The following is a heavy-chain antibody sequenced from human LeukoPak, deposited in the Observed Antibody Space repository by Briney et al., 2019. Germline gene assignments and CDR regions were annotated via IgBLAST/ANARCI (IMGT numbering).Heavy chain of an antibody. D-gene: IGHD4-17*01. CDR1: RFTFSSYT. J-gene: IGHJ4*02. CDR3: MRGSYGDYEY. V-gene: IGHV3-21*01. CDR2: IDPSSTYI. Sequence: GGSLRLSCSASRFTFSSYTMNWVRQAPREGLEWVSSIDPSSTYIYYADSVKGRFTISRDNPQNSLYLQMNSLRAEDTAVYYCMRGSYGDYEYWGQGTLVTVSS.